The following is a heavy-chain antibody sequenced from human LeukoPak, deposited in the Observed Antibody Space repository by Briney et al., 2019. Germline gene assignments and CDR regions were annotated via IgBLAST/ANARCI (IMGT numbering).Heavy chain of an antibody. J-gene: IGHJ6*03. CDR3: AKDPDSYAYYYYMDV. V-gene: IGHV3-7*01. CDR1: GFAFSSYW. Sequence: GGSLRLSCAASGFAFSSYWMSWVRQAPGKGLEWVANIKQDGSEKYYVDSMKGRFTISRDNAKNPLYLQMNSLRAEDTAVYYCAKDPDSYAYYYYMDVWGKGTTVTVSS. D-gene: IGHD5-18*01. CDR2: IKQDGSEK.